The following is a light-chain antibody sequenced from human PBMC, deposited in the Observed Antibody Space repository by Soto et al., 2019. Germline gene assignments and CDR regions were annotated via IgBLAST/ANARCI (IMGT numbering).Light chain of an antibody. J-gene: IGKJ5*01. Sequence: DIQMTQSPSTLSASVGYRVTITCRASQSISRWLAWYQQKPGKAPNXXXYTGSSLQSGVPSRFSGSGSGTDGTLTINSLKKEDVATYYCQQAASFTITFGQGTRLEIK. CDR3: QQAASFTIT. CDR1: QSISRW. V-gene: IGKV1-12*01. CDR2: TGS.